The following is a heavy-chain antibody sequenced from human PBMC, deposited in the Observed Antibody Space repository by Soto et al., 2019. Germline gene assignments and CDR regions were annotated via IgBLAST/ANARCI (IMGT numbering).Heavy chain of an antibody. J-gene: IGHJ4*01. CDR1: GFTFSNYG. CDR3: ARGLHSLFDY. Sequence: PGGSLRLSCAASGFTFSNYGRHWVRQAPGKGLEGVAVIWYDGNNKYYADSVKGRFTISRDNSNNTLYVQMTSLRAEDPAVYSCARGLHSLFDYWGHGTLVTVS. V-gene: IGHV3-33*01. D-gene: IGHD2-21*01. CDR2: IWYDGNNK.